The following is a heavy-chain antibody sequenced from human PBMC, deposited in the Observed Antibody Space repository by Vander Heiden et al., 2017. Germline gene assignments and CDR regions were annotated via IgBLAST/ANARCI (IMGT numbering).Heavy chain of an antibody. CDR2: IYYSGRT. J-gene: IGHJ5*02. CDR3: ARQRGYRLNWFDP. D-gene: IGHD4-4*01. CDR1: GGSIRSSSYY. Sequence: QLQLQESGPGLVKPSETLSLTCTVSGGSIRSSSYYWGWIRQPPGKGLDWSGSIYYSGRTYYNPSLKSRVTISVDTSKNQFSLKLRSVPAADTAVYYFARQRGYRLNWFDPWCEVTLVDVSS. V-gene: IGHV4-39*01.